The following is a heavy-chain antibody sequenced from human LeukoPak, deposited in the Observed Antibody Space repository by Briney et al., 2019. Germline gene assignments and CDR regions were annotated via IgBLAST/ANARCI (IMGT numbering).Heavy chain of an antibody. CDR3: ARDAGSSWYWGALDI. J-gene: IGHJ3*02. CDR1: GFTFSTYD. V-gene: IGHV3-48*02. CDR2: ISGSITII. Sequence: PGGSLRLSCVASGFTFSTYDMNWVRQAPGKGLEWVSYISGSITIIYYPYSVKGRFTVSRDEAKNSMYLQMNSLRDEDTAVYYCARDAGSSWYWGALDIWGQGTVVTVSS. D-gene: IGHD6-13*01.